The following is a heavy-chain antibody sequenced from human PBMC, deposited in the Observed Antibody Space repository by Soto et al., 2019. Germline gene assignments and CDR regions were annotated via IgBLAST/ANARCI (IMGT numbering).Heavy chain of an antibody. V-gene: IGHV4-34*01. CDR3: ARDPGRALAVD. CDR2: INHFGPT. J-gene: IGHJ1*01. CDR1: GGAFNNFF. D-gene: IGHD6-19*01. Sequence: PSETLSLTCAVSGGAFNNFFWAWIRQTPGKGLEWIGEINHFGPTHYNPSLWSRVSMSVDVSKNQFSLKLSSVSAADAAIYYCARDPGRALAVDWGEGTLVTVSS.